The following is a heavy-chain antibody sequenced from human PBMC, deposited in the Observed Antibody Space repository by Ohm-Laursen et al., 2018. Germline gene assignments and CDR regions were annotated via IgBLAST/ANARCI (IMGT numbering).Heavy chain of an antibody. Sequence: SLRLSCAASGFTVSNYWMSWVRQPPGKGLEWVANINKDESEKYYVDSVKGRFTISKDNAKNSLYLQMNSLKFEDTAVYYCARGSEGPSPHYWGQGTLVTVSS. CDR1: GFTVSNYW. CDR2: INKDESEK. J-gene: IGHJ4*02. CDR3: ARGSEGPSPHY. V-gene: IGHV3-7*01.